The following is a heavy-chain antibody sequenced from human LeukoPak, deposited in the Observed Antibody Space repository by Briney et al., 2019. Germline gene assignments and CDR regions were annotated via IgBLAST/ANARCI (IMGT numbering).Heavy chain of an antibody. D-gene: IGHD3-22*01. V-gene: IGHV3-53*01. CDR3: ARADYFDSSGYNDY. J-gene: IGHJ4*02. Sequence: GGSLRLSCAASGFTVSSNYMSWVRQAPGKGLEWVSVIYSGGNTFYAASVKGRFTVSRDNSKNTLYLQMTSLRAEDTAVYYCARADYFDSSGYNDYWGQGTLVTVSS. CDR1: GFTVSSNY. CDR2: IYSGGNT.